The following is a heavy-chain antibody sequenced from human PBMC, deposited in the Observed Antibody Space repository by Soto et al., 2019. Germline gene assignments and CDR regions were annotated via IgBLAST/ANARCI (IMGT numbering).Heavy chain of an antibody. CDR1: GGSISSSNW. Sequence: PSETLSLTCAVSGGSISSSNWWSWVRQPPGKGLEWIGEIYHSGSTNYNPSLKSRVTISVDKSKNQFSLKLSSVTAADTAVYYCARVKRELGVIQYYYYGMDVWGQGTTVS. D-gene: IGHD3-16*02. J-gene: IGHJ6*02. CDR2: IYHSGST. V-gene: IGHV4-4*02. CDR3: ARVKRELGVIQYYYYGMDV.